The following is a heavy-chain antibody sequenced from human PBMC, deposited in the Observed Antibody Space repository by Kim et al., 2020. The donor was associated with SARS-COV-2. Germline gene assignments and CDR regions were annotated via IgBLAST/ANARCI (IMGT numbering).Heavy chain of an antibody. Sequence: SETLSLTCTVSGGSISSSSYYWGWIRQPPGKGLEWIGSIYYSGSTYYNPSLKSRVTISVDTSKNQFSLKPSSVTAADTAVYYCARHTGNIVVVPAAIDYWGQGTLVTVSS. CDR3: ARHTGNIVVVPAAIDY. V-gene: IGHV4-39*01. D-gene: IGHD2-2*01. CDR2: IYYSGST. CDR1: GGSISSSSYY. J-gene: IGHJ4*02.